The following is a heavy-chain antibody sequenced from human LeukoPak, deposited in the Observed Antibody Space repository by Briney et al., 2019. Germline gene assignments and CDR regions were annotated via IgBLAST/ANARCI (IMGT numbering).Heavy chain of an antibody. CDR2: IYYSGST. J-gene: IGHJ3*02. CDR1: GGSISSSSYY. D-gene: IGHD2-8*01. CDR3: ARTVLMVYASYAFDI. V-gene: IGHV4-39*01. Sequence: SETLSLTCTVSGGSISSSSYYWGWIRQPPGKGLEWIGSIYYSGSTYDNPSLKSRVTISVDTSKNQFSLKLSSVTAADTAVYYCARTVLMVYASYAFDIWGQGTMVTVSS.